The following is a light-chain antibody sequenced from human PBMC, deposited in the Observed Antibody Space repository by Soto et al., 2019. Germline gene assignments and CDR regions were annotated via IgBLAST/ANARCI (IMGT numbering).Light chain of an antibody. CDR2: GAS. J-gene: IGKJ4*01. CDR1: QGIDSY. Sequence: DIQLTQSPSFLSASVGDRVTITCRASQGIDSYLAWYQQKPGKAPELLIYGASTLQSGVPSRFSGSKSGTEFTLTISSLQPEDFATYYCHQLKSYPLTFGGGTKVEIK. V-gene: IGKV1-9*01. CDR3: HQLKSYPLT.